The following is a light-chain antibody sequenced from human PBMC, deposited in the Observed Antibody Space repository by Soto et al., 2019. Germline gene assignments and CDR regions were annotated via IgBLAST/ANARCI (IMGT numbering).Light chain of an antibody. V-gene: IGKV1-39*01. CDR1: QNIRNY. CDR3: QQSYSSLVT. Sequence: DIQMTQSPSSLSASVGDRVTITCRASQNIRNYLNWYQQKPGKAPNLLIYAASSLQIGVPSRFSGSGSGTDFTLTISSLQPEDFATYYCQQSYSSLVTFGQGTKVEIK. CDR2: AAS. J-gene: IGKJ1*01.